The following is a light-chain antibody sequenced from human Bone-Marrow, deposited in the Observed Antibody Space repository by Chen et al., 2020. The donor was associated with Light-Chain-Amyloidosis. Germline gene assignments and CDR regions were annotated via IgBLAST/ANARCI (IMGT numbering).Light chain of an antibody. Sequence: DIVMTQSPDSLAVSLGERATINCKSSQSLLSASNNKNYLGWYQKKPGQPPKFLILWTSTRESGVPERISGSGSGTDFTLTNSSLQAEDVAVYFCQQYYSAPFTFGPGTKVDIK. CDR2: WTS. V-gene: IGKV4-1*01. J-gene: IGKJ3*01. CDR3: QQYYSAPFT. CDR1: QSLLSASNNKNY.